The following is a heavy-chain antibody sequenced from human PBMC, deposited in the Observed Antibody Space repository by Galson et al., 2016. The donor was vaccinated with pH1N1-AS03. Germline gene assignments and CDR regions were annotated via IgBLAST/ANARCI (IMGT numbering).Heavy chain of an antibody. CDR3: ARGKRDGYNLGAVEY. Sequence: SLRLSCAASGFTFSTHTMHWVRQAPGKGLEWVAAISYDGGDKFYADSVKGRFTISRDNSKNTVYLQGNSLRSEDTAVYYCARGKRDGYNLGAVEYWGQGTLVTVSS. V-gene: IGHV3-30-3*01. D-gene: IGHD5-24*01. CDR1: GFTFSTHT. CDR2: ISYDGGDK. J-gene: IGHJ4*02.